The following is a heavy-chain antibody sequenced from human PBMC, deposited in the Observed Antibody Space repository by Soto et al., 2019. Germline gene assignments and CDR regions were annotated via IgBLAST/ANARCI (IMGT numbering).Heavy chain of an antibody. V-gene: IGHV1-46*01. D-gene: IGHD5-12*01. CDR3: AGPRDGYNKTHYYYYGMDV. Sequence: GASVKVSCKASGYTFTSYDSNWVRQATGQGLEWMGIINPSGGSTSYAQKFQGRVTMTRDTSTSTVYMELSSLRSEDTAVYYCAGPRDGYNKTHYYYYGMDVWGQGTTVTVSS. J-gene: IGHJ6*02. CDR2: INPSGGST. CDR1: GYTFTSYD.